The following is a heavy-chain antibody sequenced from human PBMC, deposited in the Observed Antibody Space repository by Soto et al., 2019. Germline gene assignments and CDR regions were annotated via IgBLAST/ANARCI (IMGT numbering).Heavy chain of an antibody. V-gene: IGHV3-23*01. CDR1: GFTFSSYA. D-gene: IGHD6-13*01. Sequence: EVQLLESGGGLIQPGGSLRLSCAASGFTFSSYAMSWVRQAPGKGLEWVSAISGSGGRTYYADSVKGRFTISRDDSKNTRYLQMNSLRAEDTALYYCATSCSWYFCFMDAWGKGTPVNVPS. CDR3: ATSCSWYFCFMDA. CDR2: ISGSGGRT. J-gene: IGHJ6*03.